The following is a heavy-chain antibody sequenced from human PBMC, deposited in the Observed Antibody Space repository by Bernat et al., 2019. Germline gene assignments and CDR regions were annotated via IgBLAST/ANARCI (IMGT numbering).Heavy chain of an antibody. Sequence: EVQLVESGGGLVQPGGSLRLSCAASGFTFSSYWMHWVRQAPGKGLVWVSRINSDGSSTSYAASVKGRFTISRDNAKNTLYLQMNRLRAEDTAVYYCTVDTAMVVKYYYYYMDVWGKGTTVTVSS. CDR1: GFTFSSYW. CDR3: TVDTAMVVKYYYYYMDV. D-gene: IGHD5-18*01. V-gene: IGHV3-74*01. CDR2: INSDGSST. J-gene: IGHJ6*03.